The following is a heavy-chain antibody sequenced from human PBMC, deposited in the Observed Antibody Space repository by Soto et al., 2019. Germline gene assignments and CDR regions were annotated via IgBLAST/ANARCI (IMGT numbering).Heavy chain of an antibody. V-gene: IGHV1-18*01. CDR1: GYTFTSRG. D-gene: IGHD3-16*02. CDR3: ARVTMITFGGVIAYYFDY. J-gene: IGHJ4*02. Sequence: ASVKVSCKASGYTFTSRGISWVRQAPRQGLEWMGWISAYNGNTNYAQKLQGRVTMTTDTSTSTAYMELRSLRSDDTAVYYCARVTMITFGGVIAYYFDYWGQGTLVTVSS. CDR2: ISAYNGNT.